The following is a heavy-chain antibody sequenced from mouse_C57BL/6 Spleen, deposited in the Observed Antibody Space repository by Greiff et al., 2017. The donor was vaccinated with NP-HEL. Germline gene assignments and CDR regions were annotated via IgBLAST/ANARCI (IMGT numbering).Heavy chain of an antibody. V-gene: IGHV2-9-1*01. D-gene: IGHD2-4*01. CDR3: ARNDYDVGGYAMDY. J-gene: IGHJ4*01. Sequence: VKLMESGPGLVAPSQSLSITCTVSGFSLTSYAISWVRQPPGKGLEWLGVIWTGGGTNYNSALKSRLSISKDNSKSQVFLKMNSLQTDDTARYYCARNDYDVGGYAMDYWGQGTSVTVSS. CDR1: GFSLTSYA. CDR2: IWTGGGT.